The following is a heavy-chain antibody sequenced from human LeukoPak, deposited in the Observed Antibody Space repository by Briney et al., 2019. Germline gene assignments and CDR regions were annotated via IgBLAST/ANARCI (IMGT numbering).Heavy chain of an antibody. CDR2: IRSKAYGGTT. V-gene: IGHV3-49*05. J-gene: IGHJ5*02. D-gene: IGHD6-13*01. CDR1: GFTFGDYA. CDR3: TRGEDSSSWDPPNWFDP. Sequence: KSGRSLRLSCTASGFTFGDYAMSWFRQAPGKGLEWVGFIRSKAYGGTTEYAASVEGRFTISRDDSKSIAYLQMNSLKTEDTAVYYCTRGEDSSSWDPPNWFDPWGQGTLVTVSS.